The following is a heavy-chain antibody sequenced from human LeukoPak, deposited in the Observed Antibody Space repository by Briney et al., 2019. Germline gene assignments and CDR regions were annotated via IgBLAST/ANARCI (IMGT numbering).Heavy chain of an antibody. CDR2: IYHTGTT. V-gene: IGHV4-31*03. Sequence: SLTLSLTCTVSGGSISSGGYYWSWIRQHPGKGLEWIAYIYHTGTTYYNPSLKSRVTISVDTSKNQFSLKLSSVTAADTAVYYCARSPDDAFDIWGQGTMVTVSS. J-gene: IGHJ3*02. CDR1: GGSISSGGYY. CDR3: ARSPDDAFDI.